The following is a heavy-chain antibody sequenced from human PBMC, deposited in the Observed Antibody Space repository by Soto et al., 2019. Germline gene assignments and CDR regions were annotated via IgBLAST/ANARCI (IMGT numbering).Heavy chain of an antibody. V-gene: IGHV4-4*07. CDR2: IYTSGST. Sequence: LSLTCTVSGGSISSYYWSWIRQPAGKGLEWIGRIYTSGSTNYNPSLKSRVTMSVDTSKNQFSLKLSSVTAADTAVYYCAISPQRFGELAFDYWGQGTLVTVSS. CDR3: AISPQRFGELAFDY. D-gene: IGHD3-10*01. CDR1: GGSISSYY. J-gene: IGHJ4*02.